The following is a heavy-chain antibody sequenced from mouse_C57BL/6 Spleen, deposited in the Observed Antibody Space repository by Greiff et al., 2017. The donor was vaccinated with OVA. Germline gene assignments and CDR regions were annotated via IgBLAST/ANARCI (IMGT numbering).Heavy chain of an antibody. CDR3: AREGVYDYDWFAY. Sequence: DVKLQESGPGLVKPSQSLSLTCSVTGYSITSGYYWNWIRQFPGNKLEWMGYISYDGSNNYNPSLKNRISITRDTSKNQFFLKLNSVTTEDTATYYCAREGVYDYDWFAYWGQGTLVTVSA. D-gene: IGHD2-4*01. V-gene: IGHV3-6*01. CDR2: ISYDGSN. J-gene: IGHJ3*01. CDR1: GYSITSGYY.